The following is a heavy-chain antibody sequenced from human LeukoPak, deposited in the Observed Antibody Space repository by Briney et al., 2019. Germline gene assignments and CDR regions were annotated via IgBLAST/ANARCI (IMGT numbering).Heavy chain of an antibody. D-gene: IGHD2-21*02. CDR3: AVGLLVTRALNDAFDI. CDR1: GYTFTSYG. V-gene: IGHV1-18*01. J-gene: IGHJ3*02. Sequence: ASVKVSCKASGYTFTSYGISWVRQAPGQGLEWMGWISAYNGNTNYAQKLQGRVTMTTDTSTSTAYMELRSLRSDDTAVYYCAVGLLVTRALNDAFDIWGQGTMVTVSS. CDR2: ISAYNGNT.